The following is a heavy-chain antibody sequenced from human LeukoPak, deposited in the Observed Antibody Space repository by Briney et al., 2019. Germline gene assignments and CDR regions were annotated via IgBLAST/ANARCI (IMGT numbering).Heavy chain of an antibody. Sequence: PGGSLRLSCAASGFTFSSYSMNWVRQAPGKGLEWVSSISSSSSYIYYADSVKGRFTISRDNAKNSLYLQMNSLRAEDTAVYYCASGMEYSYGYGYWGQGTLVTVSS. CDR3: ASGMEYSYGYGY. D-gene: IGHD5-18*01. V-gene: IGHV3-21*01. CDR2: ISSSSSYI. J-gene: IGHJ4*02. CDR1: GFTFSSYS.